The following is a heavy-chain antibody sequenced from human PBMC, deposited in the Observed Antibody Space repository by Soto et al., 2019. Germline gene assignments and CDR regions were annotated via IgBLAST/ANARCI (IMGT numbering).Heavy chain of an antibody. CDR1: GGTFSSYA. Sequence: QVQLMQSGAEVKKPGSSVKVSCKASGGTFSSYAISWVRQAPGQGLEWMGGTIPIFGTANYAQKFQGRVTMSTDESTSTAYMELSSMRCEDTAVYYFARAVPLCRGGETYYYFGMDVWGQGTTVTVSS. V-gene: IGHV1-69*01. J-gene: IGHJ6*02. CDR3: ARAVPLCRGGETYYYFGMDV. CDR2: TIPIFGTA. D-gene: IGHD3-16*01.